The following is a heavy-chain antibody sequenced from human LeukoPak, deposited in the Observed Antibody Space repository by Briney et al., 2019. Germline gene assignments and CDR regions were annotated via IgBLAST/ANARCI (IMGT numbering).Heavy chain of an antibody. CDR3: ARVVTSSLYFFDY. CDR1: GGSISSEGFY. Sequence: SETLSLTCSVSGGSISSEGFYWSWLRQHPGKGLEWIAYIYHSGRTYYNPSLKSRLTISVDTSKNQFSMSLKSVTAADTAVYYCARVVTSSLYFFDYWGQGTRVSVPS. D-gene: IGHD2-21*02. J-gene: IGHJ4*02. CDR2: IYHSGRT. V-gene: IGHV4-31*03.